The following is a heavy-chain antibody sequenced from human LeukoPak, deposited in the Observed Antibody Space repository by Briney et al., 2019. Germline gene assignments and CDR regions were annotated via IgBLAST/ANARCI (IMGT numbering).Heavy chain of an antibody. D-gene: IGHD1-26*01. Sequence: ASVKVSCKVSEYTLTELSMHWVRHAPGKGLEWLGGFDPEDGEISYAQKFQGRVTRSDDTSTDTAYMELGSLRSDDTAVYYCAADRGDYSGSYWTAFDIWGQGTMVTVSS. CDR1: EYTLTELS. CDR2: FDPEDGEI. CDR3: AADRGDYSGSYWTAFDI. J-gene: IGHJ3*02. V-gene: IGHV1-24*01.